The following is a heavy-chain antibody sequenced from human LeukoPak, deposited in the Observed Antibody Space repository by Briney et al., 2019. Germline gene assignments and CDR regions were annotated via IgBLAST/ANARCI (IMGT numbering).Heavy chain of an antibody. CDR1: GFNFSRYS. J-gene: IGHJ5*02. Sequence: PGGSLRLSCAASGFNFSRYSMTWVRQAPGKGLEWVSSISSSSRYIYYEDSVKGRFTISRDNAKNSLYLQMNSLRAEDTAVYYCARGRRSGIAARPNWFDPWGQGTLVTVSS. CDR3: ARGRRSGIAARPNWFDP. D-gene: IGHD6-6*01. V-gene: IGHV3-21*01. CDR2: ISSSSRYI.